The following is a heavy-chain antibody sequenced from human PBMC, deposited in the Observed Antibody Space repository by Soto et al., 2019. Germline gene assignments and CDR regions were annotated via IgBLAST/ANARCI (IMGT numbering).Heavy chain of an antibody. CDR1: GGTFSNYA. J-gene: IGHJ4*02. Sequence: QVQLVQSGTEVKKPGSSVKVSCKASGGTFSNYAISWVRQAPGQGLEWMGGIIPVFGTANYAQKFQGRVTITADVSTNTAYMALRSLRSDDTAVYFCARARRDGGNSGGFFDYWGQGTLVTVSS. CDR2: IIPVFGTA. V-gene: IGHV1-69*01. CDR3: ARARRDGGNSGGFFDY. D-gene: IGHD2-21*02.